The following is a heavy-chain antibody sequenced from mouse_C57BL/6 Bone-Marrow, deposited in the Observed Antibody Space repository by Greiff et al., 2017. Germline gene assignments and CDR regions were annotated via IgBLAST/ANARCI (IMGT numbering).Heavy chain of an antibody. Sequence: EVKLVESGPGLAKPSQTLSLTCSVTGYSITSDYWNWIRKFPGNKLEYMGYISYSGSTYFNPSLKSRISITRDTSKNQYYLQLNSVTTEDTATYYCARYSNYVGGAMDYWGQGTSVTVSS. CDR2: ISYSGST. J-gene: IGHJ4*01. CDR3: ARYSNYVGGAMDY. CDR1: GYSITSDY. V-gene: IGHV3-8*01. D-gene: IGHD2-5*01.